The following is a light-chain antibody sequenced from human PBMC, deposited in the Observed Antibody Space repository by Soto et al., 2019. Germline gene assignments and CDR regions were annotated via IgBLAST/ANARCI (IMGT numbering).Light chain of an antibody. CDR3: QHYNNWPPWT. J-gene: IGKJ1*01. V-gene: IGKV3-15*01. CDR2: GAS. Sequence: EIVMTQSPATRSVSPVERATLSCRASQSVSSNLAWYQQKPGQAPRLLIYGASTRATGIPARFSGSGSGTEFTLTISSLQSEDFAVYYCQHYNNWPPWTFGQGTKVDIK. CDR1: QSVSSN.